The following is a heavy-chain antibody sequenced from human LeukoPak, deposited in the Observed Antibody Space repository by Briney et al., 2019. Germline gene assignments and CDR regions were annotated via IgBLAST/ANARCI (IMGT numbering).Heavy chain of an antibody. J-gene: IGHJ4*02. V-gene: IGHV4-59*01. Sequence: SETLSLTCTVSGGSISSYYWSWIRQPPGKGLEWIGYIYYSGSTNYNPSLKSRVTISVDTSKNQFSLKLSSVTAADTAVYYCAGHSSSSGYWGQGTLVTVSS. CDR1: GGSISSYY. CDR2: IYYSGST. CDR3: AGHSSSSGY. D-gene: IGHD6-6*01.